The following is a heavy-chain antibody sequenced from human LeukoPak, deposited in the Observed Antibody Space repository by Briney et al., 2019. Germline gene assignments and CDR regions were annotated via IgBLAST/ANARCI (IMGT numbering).Heavy chain of an antibody. CDR2: INPTSGGT. Sequence: ASVKVSCKASGYTFTGYYMHWVRQAPGQGRDWMGWINPTSGGTYYAQRFQGRVTMTRDTSISTAYMELTRLRSDDTAVYYCARALTPSSAGTIDYWGQGTLVTVSS. J-gene: IGHJ4*02. CDR1: GYTFTGYY. D-gene: IGHD6-13*01. V-gene: IGHV1-2*02. CDR3: ARALTPSSAGTIDY.